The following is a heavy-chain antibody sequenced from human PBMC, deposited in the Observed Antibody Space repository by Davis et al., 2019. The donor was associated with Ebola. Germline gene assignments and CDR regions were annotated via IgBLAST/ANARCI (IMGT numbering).Heavy chain of an antibody. D-gene: IGHD7-27*01. Sequence: GESLKISCAASGFTFSTYAMNWVRQAPGKGLEWVAHIKEDGSVKDYVDSVKGRFTISRDNAKNSVYLQMNSLGVEDTAVYYCVRDGWGSLFDYWGQGTLVTVSS. CDR2: IKEDGSVK. CDR3: VRDGWGSLFDY. J-gene: IGHJ4*02. V-gene: IGHV3-7*03. CDR1: GFTFSTYA.